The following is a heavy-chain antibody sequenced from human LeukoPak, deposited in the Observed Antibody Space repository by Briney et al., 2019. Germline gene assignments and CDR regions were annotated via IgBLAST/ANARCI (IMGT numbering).Heavy chain of an antibody. CDR3: AKDLPPCYYDTSGYPRGFDY. CDR2: ITCSGGST. D-gene: IGHD3-22*01. J-gene: IGHJ4*02. Sequence: GGSLRLSCAASGFPFSSYAMSWVRQAPGKGLEWVSAITCSGGSTYYADSVKGRFTISRDNSKNTLYLQMNSLRAEDTAIYYCAKDLPPCYYDTSGYPRGFDYWGQGTLVTVSS. CDR1: GFPFSSYA. V-gene: IGHV3-23*01.